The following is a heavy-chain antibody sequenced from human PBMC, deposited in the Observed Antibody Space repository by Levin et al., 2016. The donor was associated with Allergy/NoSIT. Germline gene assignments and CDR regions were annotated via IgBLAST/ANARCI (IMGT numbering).Heavy chain of an antibody. CDR3: ARDQDYYISGNYYDAFDL. V-gene: IGHV3-23*05. Sequence: GGSLRLSCTASGYTFTSHDMSWFRQAPGKGLEWVSGIYKRGDGIYYADSVKGRFTISRDNLRNTLYLQMSSLRVEDTATYYCARDQDYYISGNYYDAFDLWGQGTMVTVSS. CDR2: IYKRGDGI. D-gene: IGHD3-10*01. J-gene: IGHJ3*01. CDR1: GYTFTSHD.